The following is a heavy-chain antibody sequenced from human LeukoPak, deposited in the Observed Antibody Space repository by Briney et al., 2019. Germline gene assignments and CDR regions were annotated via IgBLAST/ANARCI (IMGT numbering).Heavy chain of an antibody. J-gene: IGHJ4*02. CDR3: ARVLGGLEWADFDY. Sequence: PGGSLRLSCVASGFTFRSYTMNWVRQAPGKGLEWVSCIESSSTNINYADSVRGRFTISRDNAKNSLFLQMNSLRVEDTAVYYCARVLGGLEWADFDYWGQGTLVTVSS. CDR1: GFTFRSYT. D-gene: IGHD3-3*01. V-gene: IGHV3-21*01. CDR2: IESSSTNI.